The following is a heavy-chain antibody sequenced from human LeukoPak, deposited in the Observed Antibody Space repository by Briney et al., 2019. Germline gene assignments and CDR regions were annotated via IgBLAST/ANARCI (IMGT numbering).Heavy chain of an antibody. CDR1: GYTFTSYY. CDR2: INPSGGST. CDR3: ARDLGLADGGNRRYAFDI. D-gene: IGHD4-23*01. V-gene: IGHV1-46*01. J-gene: IGHJ3*02. Sequence: ASVKVSCKASGYTFTSYYMHWVRQAPGQGLEWMGIINPSGGSTSYAQKFQGRVTMTRDTSTSTVYMELSSLRSEDTAVYYCARDLGLADGGNRRYAFDIWGQGTTVTVSS.